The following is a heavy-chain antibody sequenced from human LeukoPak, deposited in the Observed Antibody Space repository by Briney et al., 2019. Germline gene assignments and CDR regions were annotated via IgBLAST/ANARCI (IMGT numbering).Heavy chain of an antibody. CDR1: GFTFSSYA. Sequence: GGSLRLSCAASGFTFSSYAMSWVRQAPGKGLEWVSAISGSGGSTYYADSVKGRFTISRDNSKNTLYLQMNSLRAEDTAVYYCAKVGGLYYYGSGSYFDYWGQGTLVTVSS. J-gene: IGHJ4*02. CDR2: ISGSGGST. CDR3: AKVGGLYYYGSGSYFDY. V-gene: IGHV3-23*01. D-gene: IGHD3-10*01.